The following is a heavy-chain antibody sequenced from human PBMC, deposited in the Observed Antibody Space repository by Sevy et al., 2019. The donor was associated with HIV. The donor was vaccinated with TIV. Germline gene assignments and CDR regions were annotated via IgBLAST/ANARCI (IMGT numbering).Heavy chain of an antibody. D-gene: IGHD6-13*01. CDR3: ARDLGSSLNWFDP. V-gene: IGHV6-1*01. Sequence: QSQTLSLTCAISGDSVSSNSAAWNWISQSPSRGLEWLVRTYYRSKWYNDYAVSVKSRITINPDTSKNQFSLQLNSVTPEDTAVYYCARDLGSSLNWFDPWGQGTLVTVSS. J-gene: IGHJ5*02. CDR1: GDSVSSNSAA. CDR2: TYYRSKWYN.